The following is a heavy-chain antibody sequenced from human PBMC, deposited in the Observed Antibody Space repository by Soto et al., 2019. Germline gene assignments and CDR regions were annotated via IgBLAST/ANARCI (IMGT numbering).Heavy chain of an antibody. CDR1: GYTFTSYD. Sequence: ASVKVSCKASGYTFTSYDINWVRQATGQGLEWMGWMNPNSGNTGYAQKFQGRVTMTRNTSISTAYMELNSLKTEDTAVYYCTRGLVDSSPPYTYHGMDVWGQGTTVTVS. J-gene: IGHJ6*02. V-gene: IGHV1-8*01. CDR3: TRGLVDSSPPYTYHGMDV. CDR2: MNPNSGNT. D-gene: IGHD3-9*01.